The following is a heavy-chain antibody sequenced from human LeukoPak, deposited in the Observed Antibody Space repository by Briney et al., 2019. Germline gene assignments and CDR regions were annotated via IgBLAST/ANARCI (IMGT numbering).Heavy chain of an antibody. D-gene: IGHD3-3*01. V-gene: IGHV1-8*03. CDR2: MNPNSGNT. J-gene: IGHJ3*02. CDR3: ARGPPTVPYYDFWSGYHDAFDI. Sequence: GASVKVSCKASGYTFTNYGISWVRQAPGQGLEWMGWMNPNSGNTGYAQKFQGRVTITRNTSISTAYMELSSLRSEDTAVYYCARGPPTVPYYDFWSGYHDAFDIWGQGTMVTVSS. CDR1: GYTFTNYG.